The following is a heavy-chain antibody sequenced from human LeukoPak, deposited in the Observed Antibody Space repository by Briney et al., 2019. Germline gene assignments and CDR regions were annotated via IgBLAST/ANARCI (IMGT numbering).Heavy chain of an antibody. V-gene: IGHV3-23*01. D-gene: IGHD5-18*01. J-gene: IGHJ4*02. CDR3: AKDWASAMVFYY. Sequence: PGGSLRLSCAASGFTFSSYAMGWVRQAPGKGLEWVSAISGSGGSTYYADSVKGRFTISRDNSKNTLYLQMNSLRAEDTAVYYCAKDWASAMVFYYWGQGTLVTVSS. CDR1: GFTFSSYA. CDR2: ISGSGGST.